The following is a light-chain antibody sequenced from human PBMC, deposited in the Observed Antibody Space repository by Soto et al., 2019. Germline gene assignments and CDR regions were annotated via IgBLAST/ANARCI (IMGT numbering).Light chain of an antibody. V-gene: IGLV2-14*01. CDR3: CSYTTSNTRQIV. J-gene: IGLJ1*01. CDR2: DVS. CDR1: TSDVGGYNY. Sequence: QSVLTQPASGSGSPGQWIPISCTGTTSDVGGYNYVSWYQQHPGKAPKFMIYDVSNRPSGVSNRFSGSKSGNTASLTISGLQAEDEADYYCCSYTTSNTRQIVFGTGTKLTVL.